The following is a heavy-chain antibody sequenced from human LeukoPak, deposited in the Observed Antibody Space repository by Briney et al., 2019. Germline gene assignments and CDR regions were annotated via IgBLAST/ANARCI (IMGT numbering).Heavy chain of an antibody. D-gene: IGHD5-18*01. J-gene: IGHJ4*02. CDR1: GFYYNNYG. CDR3: ARDDGWIQFNF. CDR2: ITANSAGR. V-gene: IGHV3-23*01. Sequence: GGTLRLSCVASGFYYNNYGMNWVRQAPGKGPEWVAGITANSAGRYYADSVQGRFTISRDNSKSTVYLQVNSLRAEDTALYYCARDDGWIQFNFWGQGTMVTVSS.